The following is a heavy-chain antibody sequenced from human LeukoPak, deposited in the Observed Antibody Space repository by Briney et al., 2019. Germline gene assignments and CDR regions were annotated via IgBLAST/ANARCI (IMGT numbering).Heavy chain of an antibody. CDR2: ISAYNGNT. CDR3: ARDSGSYRVDAFDI. V-gene: IGHV1-18*01. J-gene: IGHJ3*02. Sequence: ASVKVSCKASGYTFTSYGISWVRQAPGQGLEWMGWISAYNGNTNYAQKLQGRVTMTTDTSTSTAYMELRSLRSGDTAVYYCARDSGSYRVDAFDIWGQGTMVTVSS. D-gene: IGHD1-26*01. CDR1: GYTFTSYG.